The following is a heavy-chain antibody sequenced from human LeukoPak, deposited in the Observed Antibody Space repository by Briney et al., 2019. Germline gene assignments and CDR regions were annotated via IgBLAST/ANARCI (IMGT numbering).Heavy chain of an antibody. CDR3: ASYRGIAVAGTGSYPVKKYYFDY. CDR1: GGSFSGYY. CDR2: INHSGST. D-gene: IGHD6-19*01. Sequence: PAETLSLTCAVYGGSFSGYYWSWIRQPPGKGLEWMGEINHSGSTNYKPSLKSRATISVDTSKNQFSLKLSSVTAADTAVYYCASYRGIAVAGTGSYPVKKYYFDYWGQGTLVTVSS. V-gene: IGHV4-34*01. J-gene: IGHJ4*02.